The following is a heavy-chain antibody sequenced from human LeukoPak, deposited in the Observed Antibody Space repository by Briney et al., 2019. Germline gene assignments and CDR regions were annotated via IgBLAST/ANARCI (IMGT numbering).Heavy chain of an antibody. Sequence: GGPLRLSCVASGFTFSSYWMTWVRQAPGKGLEWVANIKPDGTQDYYVDSVKGRFTISRDNAKNSLYLQMNSLRADETAVYYCARLRPYSSSWYAYYGMDVWGQGTTVTVSS. J-gene: IGHJ6*02. CDR1: GFTFSSYW. V-gene: IGHV3-7*04. CDR2: IKPDGTQD. CDR3: ARLRPYSSSWYAYYGMDV. D-gene: IGHD6-13*01.